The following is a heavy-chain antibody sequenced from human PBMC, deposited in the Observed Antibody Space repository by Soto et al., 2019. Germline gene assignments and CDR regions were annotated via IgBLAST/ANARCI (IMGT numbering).Heavy chain of an antibody. V-gene: IGHV3-30-3*01. Sequence: LRLSCAASGFTFSSYAMHWVRQAPGKGLEWVAVISYDGSNKYYADSVKGRFTISRDNSKNTLYLQMNSLRAEDTAVYYCARPSLQYYYDSKRDLNWFDPWGQGTLVTVSS. CDR2: ISYDGSNK. J-gene: IGHJ5*02. D-gene: IGHD3-22*01. CDR1: GFTFSSYA. CDR3: ARPSLQYYYDSKRDLNWFDP.